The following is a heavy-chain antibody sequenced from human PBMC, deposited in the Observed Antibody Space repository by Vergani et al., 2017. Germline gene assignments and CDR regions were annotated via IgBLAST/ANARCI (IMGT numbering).Heavy chain of an antibody. CDR2: IIPIFGTP. D-gene: IGHD6-13*01. CDR1: GGIFSSYA. CDR3: AGFSVGISTAGPGVDY. V-gene: IGHV1-69*12. J-gene: IGHJ4*02. Sequence: QVQLVQSGAEVKKPGSSLKVSCKASGGIFSSYAISWVRQASGQGLEWMGGIIPIFGTPKYAQKFQGRVTITADESTSTACMDLSSLRSEDTAVYYCAGFSVGISTAGPGVDYWGQGTLVTVSS.